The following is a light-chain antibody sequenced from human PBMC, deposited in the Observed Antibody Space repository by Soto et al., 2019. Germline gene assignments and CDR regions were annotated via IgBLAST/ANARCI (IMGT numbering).Light chain of an antibody. Sequence: AIQLTQSPSSLSASVGDRVTITCRASQGISSYLAWYQQKPGKAPKLLIYDASSLERGVPSSFSGSGSGTEFTLTISSLQPDDFATYYCQQYNSYWTFGQGTKVDIK. V-gene: IGKV1-13*02. CDR3: QQYNSYWT. J-gene: IGKJ1*01. CDR2: DAS. CDR1: QGISSY.